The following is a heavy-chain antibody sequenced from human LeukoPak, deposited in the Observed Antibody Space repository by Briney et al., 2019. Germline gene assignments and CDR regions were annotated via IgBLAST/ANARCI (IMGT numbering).Heavy chain of an antibody. CDR1: GGTFSSYA. J-gene: IGHJ2*01. D-gene: IGHD2-21*02. Sequence: GASVKVSCKASGGTFSSYAISWVRQAPGQGLEWMGGIIPIFGTANYAQKFQGRVTITADGSTSTAYMELSSLRSEDTAVYYCARSYCNGDCYRRSWYFDFWGRGTLVTVSS. CDR3: ARSYCNGDCYRRSWYFDF. V-gene: IGHV1-69*13. CDR2: IIPIFGTA.